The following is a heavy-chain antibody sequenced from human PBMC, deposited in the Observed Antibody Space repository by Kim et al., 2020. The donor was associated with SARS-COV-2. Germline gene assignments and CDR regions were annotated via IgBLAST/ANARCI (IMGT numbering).Heavy chain of an antibody. V-gene: IGHV4-39*01. CDR2: MSYGGSN. D-gene: IGHD2-2*01. Sequence: SETLSLTCTVSDDSITNTLYDWAWIRQPPGKGLEWIGSMSYGGSNYYNPSLKSRVTISGDTSKNQFSLKLTSVTAADTAVYYCASRFRLSQLLSWFDPWGQGTLVTVSS. CDR3: ASRFRLSQLLSWFDP. CDR1: DDSITNTLYD. J-gene: IGHJ5*02.